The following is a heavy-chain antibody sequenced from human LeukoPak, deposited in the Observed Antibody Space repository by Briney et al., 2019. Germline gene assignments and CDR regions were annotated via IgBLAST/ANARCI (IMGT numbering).Heavy chain of an antibody. V-gene: IGHV4-39*01. CDR1: GGSISSSSYY. CDR3: ARQVVKGGYYYGSGSRYFDY. J-gene: IGHJ4*02. CDR2: INHSGST. D-gene: IGHD3-10*01. Sequence: SETLSLTCTVSGGSISSSSYYWGWIRQPPGKGLEWIGEINHSGSTNYNPSLKSRVTISVDTSKNQFSLKLSSVTAADTAVYYCARQVVKGGYYYGSGSRYFDYWGQATLVTVSS.